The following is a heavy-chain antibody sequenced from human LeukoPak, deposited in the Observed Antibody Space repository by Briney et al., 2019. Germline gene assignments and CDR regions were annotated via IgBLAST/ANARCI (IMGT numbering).Heavy chain of an antibody. CDR3: ARELPITYYYDSSGYPDY. CDR2: INRDGSST. Sequence: GGSLRLSCAASGFTFSSYWMHWVRQAPGKGLVWVSRINRDGSSTSYADSVKGRFTISRDNAKNSLYLQMNSLRAEDTAVYYCARELPITYYYDSSGYPDYWGQGTLVTVSS. J-gene: IGHJ4*02. V-gene: IGHV3-74*01. D-gene: IGHD3-22*01. CDR1: GFTFSSYW.